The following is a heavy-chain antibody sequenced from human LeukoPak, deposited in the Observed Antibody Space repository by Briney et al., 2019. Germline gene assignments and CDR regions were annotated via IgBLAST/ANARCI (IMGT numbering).Heavy chain of an antibody. CDR1: GGSFSGYY. D-gene: IGHD1-20*01. V-gene: IGHV4-34*01. Sequence: SETLSLTCAVYGGSFSGYYWSWIRQPPGKGLEWIGEINHSGSTNYNPSLKSRVTISVDTSKNQFSLKLSSVTAADTAVYYCARRRITGTRRPDKFDYWGQGTLVTISS. CDR3: ARRRITGTRRPDKFDY. CDR2: INHSGST. J-gene: IGHJ4*02.